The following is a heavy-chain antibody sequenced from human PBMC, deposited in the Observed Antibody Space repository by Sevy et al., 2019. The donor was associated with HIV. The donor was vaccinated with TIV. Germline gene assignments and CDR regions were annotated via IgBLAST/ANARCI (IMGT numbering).Heavy chain of an antibody. CDR3: ARDNGAALDY. Sequence: GGSLRLSCTVSGFTFSNYSMTWVRQAPGQGLEWVAIIKPDGTEQYSVDSVKGRFTVSRDNAKNILYLQMDRLRAEDTSIYYCARDNGAALDYWGQGTLVTVSS. CDR2: IKPDGTEQ. CDR1: GFTFSNYS. J-gene: IGHJ4*02. D-gene: IGHD3-10*01. V-gene: IGHV3-7*01.